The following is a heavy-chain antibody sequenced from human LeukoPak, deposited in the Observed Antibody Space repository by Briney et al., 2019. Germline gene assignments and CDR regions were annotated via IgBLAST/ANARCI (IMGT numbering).Heavy chain of an antibody. CDR1: GYTLTELS. J-gene: IGHJ2*01. Sequence: ASVKVSCTVSGYTLTELSMHWVRQAPGKGLEWMGGFDPEDGETICGQKFQGRVTMTEDTSTDTAYMELSSLRSEDTAVYYCATMDPLGYFDLWGRGTLVTVSS. CDR3: ATMDPLGYFDL. V-gene: IGHV1-24*01. D-gene: IGHD3/OR15-3a*01. CDR2: FDPEDGET.